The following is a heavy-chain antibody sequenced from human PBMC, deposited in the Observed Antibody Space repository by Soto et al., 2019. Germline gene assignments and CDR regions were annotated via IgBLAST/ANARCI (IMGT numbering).Heavy chain of an antibody. CDR1: ADSVSSNSAA. V-gene: IGHV6-1*01. CDR3: ARARGIAVAGTGYYYYGMDV. D-gene: IGHD6-19*01. CDR2: TYYRSKWYN. J-gene: IGHJ6*02. Sequence: SQTLSLTCAISADSVSSNSAAWNWIRQSPSRGLEWLGRTYYRSKWYNDYAVSVKSRITINPDTSNNQFSLQLNSVTPEDTAVYYCARARGIAVAGTGYYYYGMDVWGQGTTVTVSS.